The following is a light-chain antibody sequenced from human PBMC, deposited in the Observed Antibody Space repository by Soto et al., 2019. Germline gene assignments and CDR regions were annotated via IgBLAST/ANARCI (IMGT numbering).Light chain of an antibody. V-gene: IGKV1-5*03. Sequence: DIQMTQSPSTLSASVGDRVTITCRASQSISSWLAWYQQKPGKAPKLLIYKASSLESGAPSRFSGSGSGTEFTLTISSLQPDDFATYYCQQYNSYSTLGQGTKVDIK. J-gene: IGKJ1*01. CDR3: QQYNSYST. CDR1: QSISSW. CDR2: KAS.